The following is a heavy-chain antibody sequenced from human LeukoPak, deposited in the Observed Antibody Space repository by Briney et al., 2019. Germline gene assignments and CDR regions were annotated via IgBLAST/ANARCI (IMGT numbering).Heavy chain of an antibody. CDR3: ARDSEVGATTA. J-gene: IGHJ3*01. CDR2: INPSGGST. Sequence: ASVKVSCKASGYTFTSYYMHWVRQAPGQGLEWMGIINPSGGSTSYAQRFQGRVTMTRDTSTSTVYMELSSLRSEDTAVYYCARDSEVGATTAWGQGTMVTVSS. CDR1: GYTFTSYY. V-gene: IGHV1-46*01. D-gene: IGHD1-26*01.